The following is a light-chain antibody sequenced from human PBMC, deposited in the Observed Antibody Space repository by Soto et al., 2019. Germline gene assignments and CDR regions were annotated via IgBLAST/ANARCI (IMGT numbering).Light chain of an antibody. J-gene: IGLJ1*01. V-gene: IGLV2-11*01. Sequence: QSALTQPRSVSGSPGQSVTISCTRTSSYIGPYNHVAWYQQLPGKAPKLIIFAVSKRPSGVPDRFSGSKSGNTASLTISGLRAEDEADYYCSSYAGNYIYVFATGTKVTVL. CDR1: SSYIGPYNH. CDR3: SSYAGNYIYV. CDR2: AVS.